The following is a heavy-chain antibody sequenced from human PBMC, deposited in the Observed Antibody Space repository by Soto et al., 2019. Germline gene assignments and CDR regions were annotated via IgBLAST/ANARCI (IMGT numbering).Heavy chain of an antibody. CDR2: ISQSGNT. D-gene: IGHD6-6*01. CDR1: SGSFSGYY. Sequence: SETLSLTCSIYSGSFSGYYWSWIRQPPGRGLEWIGEISQSGNTNYSPSLKSRVSISIDTSKKQFSLNLASVSAADTAVYYCARAPKVSGSSQTRPDFWGQGTLVTVSS. V-gene: IGHV4-34*01. J-gene: IGHJ4*02. CDR3: ARAPKVSGSSQTRPDF.